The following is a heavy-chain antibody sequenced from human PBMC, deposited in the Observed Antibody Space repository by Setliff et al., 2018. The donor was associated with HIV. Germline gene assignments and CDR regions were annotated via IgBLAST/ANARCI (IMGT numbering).Heavy chain of an antibody. V-gene: IGHV4-61*09. CDR2: IYTSGST. D-gene: IGHD3-16*02. Sequence: PSETLSLTCTVSGGSISSGSNYWSWIRQPAGKGLEWIGHIYTSGSTNYNPSLKSRVTISVDTSKNQFYLKLSSVTAADTAVYYCVRGPYDYVWGSYRPNYFDYWGQGTLVTVSS. J-gene: IGHJ4*02. CDR3: VRGPYDYVWGSYRPNYFDY. CDR1: GGSISSGSNY.